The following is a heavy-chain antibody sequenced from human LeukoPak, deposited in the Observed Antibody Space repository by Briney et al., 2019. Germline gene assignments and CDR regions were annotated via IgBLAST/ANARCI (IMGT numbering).Heavy chain of an antibody. CDR2: ISSSSSYI. D-gene: IGHD3-10*01. Sequence: GGSLRLSCAASGFTLSSHSMNWVRQAPGKGLEWVASISSSSSYIYYADSVKGRFTISRDNAKNSLYLQMNSLRAEDTAVYYCAKDFRRITMVRGWWFDPWGQGTLVTVSS. CDR1: GFTLSSHS. V-gene: IGHV3-21*01. J-gene: IGHJ5*02. CDR3: AKDFRRITMVRGWWFDP.